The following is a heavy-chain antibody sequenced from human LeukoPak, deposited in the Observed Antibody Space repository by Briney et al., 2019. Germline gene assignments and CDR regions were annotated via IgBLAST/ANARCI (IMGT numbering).Heavy chain of an antibody. CDR2: INPNSGGT. CDR3: ARDRDYYDSSGYFPLDY. V-gene: IGHV1-2*02. J-gene: IGHJ4*02. D-gene: IGHD3-22*01. CDR1: GYTFTGYY. Sequence: ASVKVSCKASGYTFTGYYMHWVRQAPGQGLEWMGWINPNSGGTNYAQKFQGRITMTTDTSITTAYMELSRLRSDDTAVYYCARDRDYYDSSGYFPLDYWGQGTLVTVYS.